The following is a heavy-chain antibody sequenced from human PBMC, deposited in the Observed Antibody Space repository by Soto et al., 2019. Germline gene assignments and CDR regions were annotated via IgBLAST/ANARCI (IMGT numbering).Heavy chain of an antibody. CDR3: ARTGYSSSWYDYWFDP. CDR1: GGPISSYY. V-gene: IGHV4-4*07. D-gene: IGHD6-13*01. J-gene: IGHJ5*02. Sequence: SETLSLTCTVSGGPISSYYWSWIRQPAGKGLEWIGRIYTSGSTNYNPSLKSRVTMSVDTSKNQFSLKLSSVTAADTAVYYCARTGYSSSWYDYWFDPWGQGTLVTVSS. CDR2: IYTSGST.